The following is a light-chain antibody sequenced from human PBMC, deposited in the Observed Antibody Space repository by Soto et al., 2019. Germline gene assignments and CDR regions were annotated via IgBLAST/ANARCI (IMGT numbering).Light chain of an antibody. V-gene: IGLV1-47*01. J-gene: IGLJ2*01. CDR3: AACDDSLSGPVV. Sequence: QSALTQPPSASGTPGQRVTISCSGSSSNIGSNYVYWYQQLPGTAPKLLIYRNNQRPSGVPDRFSGSKSGTSASLAISGLRSEDEADYYCAACDDSLSGPVVFGGGTKLTVL. CDR1: SSNIGSNY. CDR2: RNN.